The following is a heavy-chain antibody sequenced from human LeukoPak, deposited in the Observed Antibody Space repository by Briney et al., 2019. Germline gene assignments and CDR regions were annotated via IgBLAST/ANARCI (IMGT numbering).Heavy chain of an antibody. J-gene: IGHJ4*02. CDR3: AKGVVVVAATPYFDY. CDR1: GFTFSSYA. CDR2: ISGSGGST. V-gene: IGHV3-23*01. Sequence: GGSLRLSCAASGFTFSSYAMSWVRQAPGKGLEWVSAISGSGGSTYYADSVKSQFTISRDNSKSTLYLQMNSLRAEDTAVYYCAKGVVVVAATPYFDYWGQGTLVTVSS. D-gene: IGHD2-15*01.